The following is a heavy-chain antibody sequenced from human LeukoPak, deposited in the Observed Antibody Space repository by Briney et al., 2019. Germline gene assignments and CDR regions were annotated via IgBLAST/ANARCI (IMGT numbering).Heavy chain of an antibody. CDR1: GGSISSYD. V-gene: IGHV4-59*01. CDR2: IYYSGST. D-gene: IGHD5-24*01. CDR3: ARKVATTPYYFDY. Sequence: SETLSLTCTVSGGSISSYDWSWIRQPPGKGLEWIGYIYYSGSTNYNPSLKSRVTISVDTSKNQFSLKLSSVTAADTAVYYCARKVATTPYYFDYWGQGTLVTVSS. J-gene: IGHJ4*02.